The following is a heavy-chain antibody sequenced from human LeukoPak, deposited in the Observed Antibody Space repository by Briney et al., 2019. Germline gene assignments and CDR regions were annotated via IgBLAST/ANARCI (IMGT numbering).Heavy chain of an antibody. CDR3: ALLLWFGELFFDY. V-gene: IGHV4-38-2*01. Sequence: SEALSLTCAVSGYSISSGYYWGWIRQPPGKGLEWIVSIYHSGSTYYNPSLKSRVTISVDTSKNQFSLKLSSVTAADTAVYYCALLLWFGELFFDYWGQGTLVTVSS. CDR1: GYSISSGYY. CDR2: IYHSGST. J-gene: IGHJ4*02. D-gene: IGHD3-10*01.